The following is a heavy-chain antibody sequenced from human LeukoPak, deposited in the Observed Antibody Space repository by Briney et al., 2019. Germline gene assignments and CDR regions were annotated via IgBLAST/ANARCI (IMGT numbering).Heavy chain of an antibody. CDR1: GGSISGGSYY. D-gene: IGHD2-15*01. CDR3: ARQVVAAATTFDA. Sequence: SETLSLTCTVSGGSISGGSYYWSWFRQPAGKGLEWIGRIYNTGNTNYNPSLKSRVTISIDTSKNQFSLKLTSVTVADTAVYYCARQVVAAATTFDAWGQGTLVTVSS. J-gene: IGHJ4*02. V-gene: IGHV4-61*02. CDR2: IYNTGNT.